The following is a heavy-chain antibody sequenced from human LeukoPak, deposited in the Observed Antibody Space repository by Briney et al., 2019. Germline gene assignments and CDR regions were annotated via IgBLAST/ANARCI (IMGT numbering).Heavy chain of an antibody. D-gene: IGHD6-19*01. J-gene: IGHJ5*02. CDR1: GYTFTDYY. V-gene: IGHV1-2*02. CDR2: INPNTGAT. Sequence: GASVTVSCTASGYTFTDYYIHWVRQAPGQGLEWMGWINPNTGATNYAQWFQGRVTMTRDTSISTAYMELTRLRSDDTAVYYCARGGDGIAVGATLDWFDLWGQGTLVTVSS. CDR3: ARGGDGIAVGATLDWFDL.